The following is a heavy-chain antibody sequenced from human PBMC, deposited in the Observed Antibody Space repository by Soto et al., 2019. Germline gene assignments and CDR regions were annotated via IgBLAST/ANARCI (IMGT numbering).Heavy chain of an antibody. D-gene: IGHD3-10*01. Sequence: GSLRLSCAASGFTLSRYEMSWVRQTPGKGLEWVSYISSAGSPIFYADSVKGRFIISRDSAKNSLYLQLSSLRAEDTAVYYCARDKTVRGPSYFDSWGQGTLVTVSS. CDR3: ARDKTVRGPSYFDS. V-gene: IGHV3-48*03. CDR1: GFTLSRYE. CDR2: ISSAGSPI. J-gene: IGHJ4*02.